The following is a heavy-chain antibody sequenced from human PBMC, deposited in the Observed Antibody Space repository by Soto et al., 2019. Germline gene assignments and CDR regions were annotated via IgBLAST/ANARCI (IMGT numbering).Heavy chain of an antibody. CDR3: ARDRILQSPYYYYGMDV. CDR1: GGTFSSYS. Sequence: VQLVQSGAEVKKPGSSVKVSCKASGGTFSSYSMNWVRQAPGKGLEWVSSISSSSSYIYYADSVKGRFTISRDNAKNSLYLQMNSLRAEDTAVYYCARDRILQSPYYYYGMDVWGQGTTVTVSS. V-gene: IGHV3-21*01. CDR2: ISSSSSYI. J-gene: IGHJ6*02. D-gene: IGHD4-4*01.